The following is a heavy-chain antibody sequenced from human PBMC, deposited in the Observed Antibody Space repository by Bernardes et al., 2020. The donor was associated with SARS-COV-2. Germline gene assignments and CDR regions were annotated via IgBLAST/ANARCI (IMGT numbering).Heavy chain of an antibody. CDR2: INPNSGGT. Sequence: SVKVSCKASGYTFPGYYIHWVRQAPGQGLEWMGWINPNSGGTNYAQKFQGRVTMTRDTSISTAYMEVSRLRSDDTAVYYCALPPTNYDRYGMDVWGQGTTVTVSS. CDR3: ALPPTNYDRYGMDV. J-gene: IGHJ6*02. D-gene: IGHD3-22*01. CDR1: GYTFPGYY. V-gene: IGHV1-2*02.